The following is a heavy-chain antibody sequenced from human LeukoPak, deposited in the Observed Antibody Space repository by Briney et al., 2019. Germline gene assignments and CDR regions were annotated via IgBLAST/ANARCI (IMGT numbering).Heavy chain of an antibody. CDR1: GGSVSSGRYY. CDR3: GRGSGNMVRGDFDY. V-gene: IGHV4-30-2*01. D-gene: IGHD3-10*01. Sequence: KASETLSLTCTVSGGSVSSGRYYWSWIRQPPGKGLEWIGYIYHSGSTYYNPSLKSRVTISVDRSKNQFSLKLSSVTAADTAVYYWGRGSGNMVRGDFDYWGQGTLVTVSS. J-gene: IGHJ4*02. CDR2: IYHSGST.